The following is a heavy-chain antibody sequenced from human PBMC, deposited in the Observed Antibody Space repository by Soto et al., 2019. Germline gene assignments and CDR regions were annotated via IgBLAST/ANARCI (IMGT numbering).Heavy chain of an antibody. CDR3: ARERVTHTNYGMDV. CDR1: GGSISSGGYY. CDR2: IYYSGST. J-gene: IGHJ6*02. V-gene: IGHV4-31*03. D-gene: IGHD2-21*02. Sequence: QVQLQESGPGLVKPSQTLSLTCTVSGGSISSGGYYWSWIRQHPGKGLEWIGYIYYSGSTHYNPSPKSRVPISVDTSKTQFSLKLSSVTAADTAVYYCARERVTHTNYGMDVWGQGTTVTVSS.